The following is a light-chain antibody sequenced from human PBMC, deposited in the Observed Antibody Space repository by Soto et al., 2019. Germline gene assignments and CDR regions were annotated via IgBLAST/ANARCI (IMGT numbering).Light chain of an antibody. Sequence: QSALTQPASVSGSPGQSITISCTGTSSDLGSYNLVSWYQQHPGKAPKLIIYEGSKRPSGVSNRFSGSKSANTASLTISGLQAEDEADYYCYPYSPITTSLFGGGTKLPS. CDR3: YPYSPITTSL. V-gene: IGLV2-23*01. J-gene: IGLJ2*01. CDR2: EGS. CDR1: SSDLGSYNL.